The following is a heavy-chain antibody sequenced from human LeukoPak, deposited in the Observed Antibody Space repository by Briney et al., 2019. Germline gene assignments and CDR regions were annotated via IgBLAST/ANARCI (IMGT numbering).Heavy chain of an antibody. V-gene: IGHV4-4*07. CDR2: IYTSGST. Sequence: KPSETLSLTCIVSGDSISNYYWSWIRQPAGKGLEWIGRIYTSGSTNYNPSLKSRVTMSVDTSKNQFSLKLTSVTAADTAVYYCAREAAAGTFYFDYWRQGTLVTVSS. J-gene: IGHJ4*02. D-gene: IGHD6-13*01. CDR1: GDSISNYY. CDR3: AREAAAGTFYFDY.